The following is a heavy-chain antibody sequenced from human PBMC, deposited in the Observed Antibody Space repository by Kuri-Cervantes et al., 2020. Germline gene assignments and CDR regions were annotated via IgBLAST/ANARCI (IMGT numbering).Heavy chain of an antibody. D-gene: IGHD3-22*01. Sequence: GGSLRLSCKGSGYSFATYWIGWVRQMPGKGLEWMGIIYPGDSDTRYGPSFQGQVTISADKSITTAYLQWSSLKASDTAMYYCARRTYYYDSSGYPDYWGQGTLVTVSS. J-gene: IGHJ4*02. CDR2: IYPGDSDT. CDR1: GYSFATYW. V-gene: IGHV5-51*01. CDR3: ARRTYYYDSSGYPDY.